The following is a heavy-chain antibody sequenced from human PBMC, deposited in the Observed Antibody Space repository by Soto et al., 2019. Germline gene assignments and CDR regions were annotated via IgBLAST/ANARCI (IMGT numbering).Heavy chain of an antibody. CDR1: GGSIRSGRYY. CDR3: ARAPQTRISGTPNYGMDV. J-gene: IGHJ6*02. Sequence: SETLSLTCTVSGGSIRSGRYYCSWVRQQPGKGLEWIGYVFHTGSTYYNPSLRRRVTISADTYKNQFSLKLSSVTAADSAVYYCARAPQTRISGTPNYGMDVWGQGTTVT. CDR2: VFHTGST. V-gene: IGHV4-31*03. D-gene: IGHD3-3*02.